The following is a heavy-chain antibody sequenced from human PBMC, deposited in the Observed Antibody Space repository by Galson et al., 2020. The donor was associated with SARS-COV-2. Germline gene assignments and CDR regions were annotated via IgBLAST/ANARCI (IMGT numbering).Heavy chain of an antibody. D-gene: IGHD6-13*01. J-gene: IGHJ5*02. V-gene: IGHV4-34*01. Sequence: SQTLSLTCAVYGGSFSGYYWSWIRQPPGKGLEWIGEINHSGSTNYNPSLKSRVTISVDTSKNQFSLKLSSVTAADTAVYYCARGAYSSSWYGYRNWFDPWGQGTLVTVSS. CDR2: INHSGST. CDR3: ARGAYSSSWYGYRNWFDP. CDR1: GGSFSGYY.